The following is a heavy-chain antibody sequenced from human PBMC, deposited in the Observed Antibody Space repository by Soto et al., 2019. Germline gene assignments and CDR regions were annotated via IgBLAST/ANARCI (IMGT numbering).Heavy chain of an antibody. CDR1: GFSLSTSGEG. CDR3: AHRYDFWTGYYFPSYFDY. J-gene: IGHJ4*02. D-gene: IGHD3-3*01. CDR2: LYWHDNT. V-gene: IGHV2-5*01. Sequence: SGPTLVNPTQTLTLTCTVSGFSLSTSGEGVGWIRQPPGKALEWLGVLYWHDNTRYTRYSPSLKNRLAITEDTSKNQVVLTLTNMDPVDTATYFCAHRYDFWTGYYFPSYFDYWGQGMLVTVSS.